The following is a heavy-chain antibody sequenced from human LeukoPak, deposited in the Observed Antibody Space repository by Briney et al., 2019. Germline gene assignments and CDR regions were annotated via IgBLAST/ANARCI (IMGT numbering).Heavy chain of an antibody. Sequence: GRSLRLSCAASGYTFSTYGLRWVRQAPGRGLEWVAVIWYDGSYKYYADSVKGRFTVSRDDSKNTMYLQMDSLRAEDTAVYYCARDAGWVFDYWGQGTLVAVSS. J-gene: IGHJ4*02. CDR1: GYTFSTYG. CDR3: ARDAGWVFDY. V-gene: IGHV3-33*01. D-gene: IGHD6-19*01. CDR2: IWYDGSYK.